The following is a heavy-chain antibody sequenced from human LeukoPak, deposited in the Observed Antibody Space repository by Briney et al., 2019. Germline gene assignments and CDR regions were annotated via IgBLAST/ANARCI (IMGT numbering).Heavy chain of an antibody. CDR2: INPSGGST. V-gene: IGHV1-46*01. J-gene: IGHJ4*02. CDR1: GYTFTSYY. Sequence: GASVKVSCKASGYTFTSYYMHWVRQAPGQGLAWMGIINPSGGSTSYAQKFQGRVTMTRDTSTSTVYMELSSLRSEDTAVYYCARDSPHLRFGELLSGLDYWGQGTLVTVSS. CDR3: ARDSPHLRFGELLSGLDY. D-gene: IGHD3-10*01.